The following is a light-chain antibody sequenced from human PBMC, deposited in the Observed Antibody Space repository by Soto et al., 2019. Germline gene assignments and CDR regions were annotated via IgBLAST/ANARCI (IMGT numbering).Light chain of an antibody. CDR1: NSNIGNRP. CDR2: KDL. CDR3: LTWDDSLRGWV. J-gene: IGLJ3*02. V-gene: IGLV1-47*01. Sequence: QSVLTQPPSASGTPGQRVTISCSGGNSNIGNRPVHWFQQLPGTAPKLLIYKDLQRPSGVPDRFSGSKSGTSASLAISGLRSDDEADYYCLTWDDSLRGWVFGGGNKVTVL.